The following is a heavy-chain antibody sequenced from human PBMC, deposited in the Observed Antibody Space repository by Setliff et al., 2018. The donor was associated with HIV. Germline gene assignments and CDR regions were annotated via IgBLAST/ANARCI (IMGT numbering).Heavy chain of an antibody. J-gene: IGHJ4*02. V-gene: IGHV4-39*07. Sequence: SETLSLTCTVSGGSISSGGYYWSWIRQPPGKGLEWIGEINHSGSTNYNPSLRSRVSISVDTSKNQFSLRLSSVTAADTAVYYCARDPSSSGWSEGLYYFDSWGRGTLVTVSS. CDR2: INHSGST. CDR3: ARDPSSSGWSEGLYYFDS. CDR1: GGSISSGGYY. D-gene: IGHD6-19*01.